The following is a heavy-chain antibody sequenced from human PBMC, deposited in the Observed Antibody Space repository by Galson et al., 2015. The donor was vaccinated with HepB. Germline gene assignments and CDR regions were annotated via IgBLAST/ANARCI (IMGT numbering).Heavy chain of an antibody. V-gene: IGHV3-21*01. J-gene: IGHJ2*01. CDR1: GFTFSSYS. Sequence: SLRLSCAASGFTFSSYSMNWVRLGPGKGLEWVSSINSRSDYIFYADSVKGRFTISRDNAKNSLYLQMNSLRAEDTAVYYCARGYNYDFNWYFDLWGRGTPVTVSS. CDR2: INSRSDYI. CDR3: ARGYNYDFNWYFDL. D-gene: IGHD3-22*01.